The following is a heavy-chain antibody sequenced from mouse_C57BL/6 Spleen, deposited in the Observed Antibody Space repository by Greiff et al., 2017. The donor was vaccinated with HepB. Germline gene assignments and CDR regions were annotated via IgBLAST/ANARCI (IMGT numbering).Heavy chain of an antibody. D-gene: IGHD1-1*01. CDR3: ARYATVVAPDY. V-gene: IGHV1-50*01. Sequence: QVQLQQPGAELVKPGASVKLSCKASGYTFTSYWMQWVKQRPGQGLEWSGEIDPSDSYTNYNQKFKGKATLTVDTSSSTSYMQLSSRTSEDSAVYYCARYATVVAPDYWGQGTTLTVSS. CDR1: GYTFTSYW. J-gene: IGHJ2*01. CDR2: IDPSDSYT.